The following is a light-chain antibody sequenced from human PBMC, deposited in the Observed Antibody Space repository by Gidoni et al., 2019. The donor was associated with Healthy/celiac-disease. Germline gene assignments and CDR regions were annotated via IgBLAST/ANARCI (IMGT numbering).Light chain of an antibody. V-gene: IGKV4-1*01. CDR3: QQYYSTPWT. J-gene: IGKJ1*01. CDR1: QSVLYSSNNKNY. CDR2: WVT. Sequence: DIVMTQSPDSLAVSLGERATINCKSSQSVLYSSNNKNYVAWYQQKPGQPPKLLIYWVTTRESGVPDRFSGSGSGTDFTLTISSLQAKDVAVYYCQQYYSTPWTFGQGTKVEIK.